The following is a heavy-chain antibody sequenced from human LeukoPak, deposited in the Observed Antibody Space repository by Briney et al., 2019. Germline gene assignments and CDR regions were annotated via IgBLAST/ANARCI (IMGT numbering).Heavy chain of an antibody. J-gene: IGHJ4*02. CDR1: GFTFSSYE. Sequence: PGGSLRLSCAASGFTFSSYEMNWVRQAPGKGLEWVSYISSSGSTIYYADSVKGRFTISRDNAKNSLYLQMNSLRAEDTAVYYCARGSYKGTSDYWGQGTLVTVSS. CDR2: ISSSGSTI. V-gene: IGHV3-48*03. CDR3: ARGSYKGTSDY. D-gene: IGHD1-7*01.